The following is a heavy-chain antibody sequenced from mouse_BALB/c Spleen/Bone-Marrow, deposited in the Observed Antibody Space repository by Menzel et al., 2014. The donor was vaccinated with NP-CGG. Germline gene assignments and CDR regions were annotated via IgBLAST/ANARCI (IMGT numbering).Heavy chain of an antibody. D-gene: IGHD1-2*01. V-gene: IGHV5-17*02. CDR1: GFTFSSFG. Sequence: EVKVEESGGGLVQPGGSRKLSCAASGFTFSSFGMHWVRQAPEKGLEWVAYISGGSSIIYYADTVKGRFTISRVNPKNSLFLQMTSLRSEDTAIYYCARKDYFGYAAMDYWGQGTSVTVSS. CDR3: ARKDYFGYAAMDY. CDR2: ISGGSSII. J-gene: IGHJ4*01.